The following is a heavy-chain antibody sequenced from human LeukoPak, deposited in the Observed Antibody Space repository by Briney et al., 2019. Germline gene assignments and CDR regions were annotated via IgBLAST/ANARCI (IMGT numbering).Heavy chain of an antibody. Sequence: ASVTVSCQASGGTFSRYAISWVRQAPGQGLEWMGRIIPIFGIANYAQKFQGRVTITADKSTSTAYMELSSLRSEDTAVYYCARDPHSASYLDYWGQGTLVTVSA. CDR2: IIPIFGIA. CDR3: ARDPHSASYLDY. D-gene: IGHD1-26*01. V-gene: IGHV1-69*04. CDR1: GGTFSRYA. J-gene: IGHJ4*02.